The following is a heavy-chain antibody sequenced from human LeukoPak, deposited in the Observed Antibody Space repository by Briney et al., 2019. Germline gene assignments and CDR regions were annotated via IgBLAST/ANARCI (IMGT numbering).Heavy chain of an antibody. Sequence: ASVKVSCKASGYTFTDYYMHWVRQAPGQGLEWMGWINPNSGGTSYAQKFQGRVTMTRDTSITTAYMNLSRLRADDTAVYYCARVAEATKVVSPDYFHYWGQGTLVTVSS. V-gene: IGHV1-2*02. D-gene: IGHD2-21*01. CDR1: GYTFTDYY. CDR3: ARVAEATKVVSPDYFHY. CDR2: INPNSGGT. J-gene: IGHJ4*02.